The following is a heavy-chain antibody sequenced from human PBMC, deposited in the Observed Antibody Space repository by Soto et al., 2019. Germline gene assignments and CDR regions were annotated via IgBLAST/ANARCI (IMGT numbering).Heavy chain of an antibody. CDR1: GGSISSGGYY. CDR2: IYYSGST. D-gene: IGHD5-12*01. J-gene: IGHJ4*02. Sequence: PSETLSLTCTVSGGSISSGGYYWSWIRQHPGKGLEWIGYIYYSGSTYYNPSLKSRVTISVDTSKNQFSLKLSSVTAADTAVYYCARQRSPLGWLQQHQDYWGQGTLVTVSS. CDR3: ARQRSPLGWLQQHQDY. V-gene: IGHV4-31*03.